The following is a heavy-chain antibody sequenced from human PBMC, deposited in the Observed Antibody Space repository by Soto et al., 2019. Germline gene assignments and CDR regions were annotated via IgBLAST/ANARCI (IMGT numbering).Heavy chain of an antibody. J-gene: IGHJ3*02. V-gene: IGHV3-7*01. D-gene: IGHD3-9*01. CDR3: ARDATNYDILTGYYPGDAFDI. CDR1: GFTFSSYW. Sequence: PGGSLRLSCAASGFTFSSYWMSWVRQAPGKGLEWVANIKQDGSEKYYVDSVKGRFTISRDNAKNSLYLQMNSLRAEDTAVYYCARDATNYDILTGYYPGDAFDIWGQGTMVTVSS. CDR2: IKQDGSEK.